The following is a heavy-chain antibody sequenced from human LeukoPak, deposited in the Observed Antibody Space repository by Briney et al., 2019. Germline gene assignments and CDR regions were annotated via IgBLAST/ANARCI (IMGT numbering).Heavy chain of an antibody. CDR3: TRDRAAAAGPGALDY. J-gene: IGHJ4*02. D-gene: IGHD6-13*01. Sequence: GSLRLSCTASGFTFSTYWMTWVRQAPGKGLEWVANIKQDGSEIYYVDSVKGRFTISRDNAKNSLYLQMNTLRAEDTAVYYCTRDRAAAAGPGALDYWGQGTLATVSS. CDR2: IKQDGSEI. CDR1: GFTFSTYW. V-gene: IGHV3-7*04.